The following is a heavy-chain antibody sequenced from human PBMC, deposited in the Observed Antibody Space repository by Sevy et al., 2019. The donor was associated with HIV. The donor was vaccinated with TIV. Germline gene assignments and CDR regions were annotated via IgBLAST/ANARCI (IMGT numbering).Heavy chain of an antibody. D-gene: IGHD3-22*01. CDR2: LRHGGYN. J-gene: IGHJ4*02. V-gene: IGHV4-39*01. CDR3: VGPKLTNISGWHYFDY. CDR1: GASISNTDYY. Sequence: SETLSLTCTVSGASISNTDYYWGWIRQSPGKGLEWIASLRHGGYNFYNPSLKSRVTISADTSKNQFSLKLSSVSAADTSIYYCVGPKLTNISGWHYFDYWGQGTVVTVSS.